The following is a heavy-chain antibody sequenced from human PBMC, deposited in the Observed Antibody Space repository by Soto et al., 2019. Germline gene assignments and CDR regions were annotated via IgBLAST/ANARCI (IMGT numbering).Heavy chain of an antibody. D-gene: IGHD3-10*01. Sequence: GGSLRLSCAASGFTFSSYGMHWVRQAPGKGLEWVALIWYDGSNKNYADSVKGRFTISRDDSKNTLYLQMNSLRAEDTAVYYCARDAYLGAGSYAYWGQGTLVTVSS. J-gene: IGHJ4*02. CDR3: ARDAYLGAGSYAY. V-gene: IGHV3-33*01. CDR1: GFTFSSYG. CDR2: IWYDGSNK.